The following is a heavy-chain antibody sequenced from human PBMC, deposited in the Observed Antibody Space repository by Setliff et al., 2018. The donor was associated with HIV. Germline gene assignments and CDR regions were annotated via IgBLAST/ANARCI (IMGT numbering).Heavy chain of an antibody. V-gene: IGHV4-39*01. J-gene: IGHJ4*02. D-gene: IGHD3-22*01. CDR1: GASIRTGSYY. CDR2: IYYSGTT. Sequence: PSETLSLTCTVSGASIRTGSYYWGWIRQPPGKGLEWIGTIYYSGTTYYNPSVKSRVTISVDTSKNQFSLNLTSVTATDTAVYYCASRPYSYDYSGRVFDFWGQGALVTV. CDR3: ASRPYSYDYSGRVFDF.